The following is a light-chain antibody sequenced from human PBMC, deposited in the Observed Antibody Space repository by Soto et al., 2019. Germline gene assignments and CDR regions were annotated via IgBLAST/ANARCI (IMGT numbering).Light chain of an antibody. Sequence: EIVLTQSPAILSLSPGERATLSCRASQSVSSNYLAWYQQKPGQAPSRLIYGASSRATGISDRFSGSGSGTDFTLTISRLEPEDFAVYYCQQYGSSPRTFGQGTKVDI. CDR2: GAS. V-gene: IGKV3-20*01. J-gene: IGKJ1*01. CDR3: QQYGSSPRT. CDR1: QSVSSNY.